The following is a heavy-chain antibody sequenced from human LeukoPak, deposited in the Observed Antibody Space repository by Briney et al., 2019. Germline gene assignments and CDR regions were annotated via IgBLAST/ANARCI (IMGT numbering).Heavy chain of an antibody. CDR2: IYYSGST. V-gene: IGHV4-31*03. J-gene: IGHJ6*02. D-gene: IGHD1-26*01. Sequence: SETLSLTCTVSGGSISSGGYYWSWIRQHPGKGLEWIGYIYYSGSTYYNPSLKSRVTISVDTSKNQFSLKLSSVTAADTAVYYCARERVGATIYYYGMDVWGQGTTVTVSS. CDR1: GGSISSGGYY. CDR3: ARERVGATIYYYGMDV.